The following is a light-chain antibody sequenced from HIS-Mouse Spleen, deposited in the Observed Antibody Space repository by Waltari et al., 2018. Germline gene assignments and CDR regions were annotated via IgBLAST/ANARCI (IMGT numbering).Light chain of an antibody. J-gene: IGLJ3*02. Sequence: QSVLTQPPSASGTPGQRVTISCSGISSNIGSNYVYWYQQHPGTAPKLLIYRNNQRPAGVPDRFSGSKSGTSASLAISGLRSEDEADYYCAAWDDSMSGPVFGGGTKLTVL. CDR3: AAWDDSMSGPV. CDR2: RNN. V-gene: IGLV1-47*01. CDR1: SSNIGSNY.